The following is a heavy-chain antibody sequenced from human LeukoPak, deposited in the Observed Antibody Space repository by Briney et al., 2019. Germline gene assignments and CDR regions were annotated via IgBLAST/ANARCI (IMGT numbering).Heavy chain of an antibody. CDR1: GYTFTNNA. Sequence: GASVKVSFKASGYTFTNNALHWVRQAPGQRLEWMGWINAENHNTKSSQKFQTRLTITTDTSASTAYMELNSLTSDDMAIYYCARGAAGSHYWFFDLWGRGTLVTVSS. J-gene: IGHJ2*01. V-gene: IGHV1-3*01. CDR3: ARGAAGSHYWFFDL. CDR2: INAENHNT. D-gene: IGHD5-12*01.